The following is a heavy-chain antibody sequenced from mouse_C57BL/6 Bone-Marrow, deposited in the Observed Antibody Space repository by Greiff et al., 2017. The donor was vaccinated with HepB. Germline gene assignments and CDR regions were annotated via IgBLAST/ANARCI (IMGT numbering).Heavy chain of an antibody. Sequence: EVNVVESGGGLVQSGRSLRLSCATSGFTFSDFYMEWVRQAPGKGLEWIAASRNKANDYTTEYSASVKGRFIVSRDTSQSILYLQMNALRAEDTAIYYCARSTMPWYFDVWGTGTTVTVSS. CDR2: SRNKANDYTT. D-gene: IGHD2-1*01. CDR1: GFTFSDFY. V-gene: IGHV7-1*01. J-gene: IGHJ1*03. CDR3: ARSTMPWYFDV.